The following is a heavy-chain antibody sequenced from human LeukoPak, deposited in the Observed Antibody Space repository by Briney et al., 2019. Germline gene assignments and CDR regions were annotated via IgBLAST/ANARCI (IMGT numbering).Heavy chain of an antibody. CDR1: GFTFSTYV. D-gene: IGHD3-16*01. J-gene: IGHJ4*02. CDR3: ATTQPGGSYRDLTY. Sequence: QTGGSLRLSCAASGFTFSTYVMSWVRQAPGKGLEWVSAISGSGGSTYYADSVKGRFTISRDNSKNTLYLQMNSLRAEDTAVYHCATTQPGGSYRDLTYWGQGALVTVSS. CDR2: ISGSGGST. V-gene: IGHV3-23*01.